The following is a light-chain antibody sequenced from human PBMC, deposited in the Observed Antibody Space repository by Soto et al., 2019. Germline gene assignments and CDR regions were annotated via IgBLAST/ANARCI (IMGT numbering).Light chain of an antibody. Sequence: EIVLTQSPATLSLSPGERATLSCRASLSVSSDLAWYQQKPGQAPRLLIYDASNRATGIPARFSGSGSGADFTLTISSLEAEDFAVYYCQQRSNWPPITFGQGTRLEIK. J-gene: IGKJ5*01. CDR3: QQRSNWPPIT. CDR1: LSVSSD. CDR2: DAS. V-gene: IGKV3-11*01.